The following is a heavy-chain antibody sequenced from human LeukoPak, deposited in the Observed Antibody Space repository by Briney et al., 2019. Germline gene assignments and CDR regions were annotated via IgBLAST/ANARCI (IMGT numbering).Heavy chain of an antibody. CDR1: GYSFTSQD. CDR2: INPNNGDT. J-gene: IGHJ4*02. Sequence: ASVKVPCKTSGYSFTSQDMHWVRQAPGQSLEWMGWINPNNGDTKYEQKFQGTVTMTRDTSISTAYMEMNRLTSDDTAMYYCARDSSSWEFDYWGQGTLVTVSS. D-gene: IGHD6-13*01. V-gene: IGHV1-2*02. CDR3: ARDSSSWEFDY.